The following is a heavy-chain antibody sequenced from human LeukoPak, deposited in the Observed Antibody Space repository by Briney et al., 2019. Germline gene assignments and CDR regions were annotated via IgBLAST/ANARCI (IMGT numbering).Heavy chain of an antibody. CDR3: ASQGGSYAYVFDI. J-gene: IGHJ3*02. D-gene: IGHD1-26*01. CDR2: ISYSGST. CDR1: GGSISDYY. V-gene: IGHV4-59*01. Sequence: SETLSLTCTVSGGSISDYYWSWIRQPPGKGLEWIGYISYSGSTNYNPSLKSRVTISVDTSNNQFSLKLTSVTAADTAVYYCASQGGSYAYVFDIWGQGTMVTVSS.